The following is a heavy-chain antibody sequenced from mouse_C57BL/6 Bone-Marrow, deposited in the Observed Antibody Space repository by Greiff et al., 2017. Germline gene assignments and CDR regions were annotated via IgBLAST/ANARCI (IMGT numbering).Heavy chain of an antibody. J-gene: IGHJ3*01. CDR3: ARSAYWSNYGEFAY. D-gene: IGHD2-5*01. V-gene: IGHV1-82*01. CDR1: GYAFSSSW. CDR2: IYPGDGDT. Sequence: VQLQQPGPELVKPGASVKISCKASGYAFSSSWMNWVKQRPGQGLEWIGRIYPGDGDTNYNGKFKGKATLTADKSSSTAYMQLSSLTSGDSAVYFGARSAYWSNYGEFAYWGQGTMVTVSA.